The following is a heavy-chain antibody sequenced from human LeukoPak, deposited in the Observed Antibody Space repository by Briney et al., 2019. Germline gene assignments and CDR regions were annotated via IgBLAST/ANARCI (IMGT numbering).Heavy chain of an antibody. D-gene: IGHD2-15*01. Sequence: SETLSLTCTVSGGSISSYYWSWIRQPAGKGLEWIGRIYTSGSTNYNPSLKSRVTMSVDTSKNQFSLKLSSVTAADTAVYYCARDCSGGSCYVGEDAFDIWGQGTMVTVSS. CDR1: GGSISSYY. CDR3: ARDCSGGSCYVGEDAFDI. CDR2: IYTSGST. V-gene: IGHV4-4*07. J-gene: IGHJ3*02.